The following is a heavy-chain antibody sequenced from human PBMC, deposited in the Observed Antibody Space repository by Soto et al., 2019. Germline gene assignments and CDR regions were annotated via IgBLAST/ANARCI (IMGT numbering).Heavy chain of an antibody. CDR2: LYYSGST. V-gene: IGHV4-61*01. D-gene: IGHD6-13*01. CDR1: GGSVSSGSYY. J-gene: IGHJ3*02. Sequence: SETLSLTCTVSGGSVSSGSYYWSWIRQPPGKGLEWLGYLYYSGSTNYNPSLKSRITISVDTSKNQFSLKLSSVTSAATAVYYSARGALTGDSSSWYVAFDIWGQGTMVTVSS. CDR3: ARGALTGDSSSWYVAFDI.